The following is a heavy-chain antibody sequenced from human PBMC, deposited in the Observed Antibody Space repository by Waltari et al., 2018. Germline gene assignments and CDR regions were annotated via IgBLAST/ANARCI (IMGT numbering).Heavy chain of an antibody. CDR1: GFTVSSNY. CDR2: IYSGGST. CDR3: ARDDPPNYYGSGSYYNNY. D-gene: IGHD3-10*01. Sequence: EVQLVESGGGLIQPGGSLRLSCAASGFTVSSNYMSWVRQAPGKGLEWVSVIYSGGSTYYADSVKGRFTISRDNSKNTLYLQMNSLRAEDTAVYYCARDDPPNYYGSGSYYNNYWGQGTLVTVSS. J-gene: IGHJ4*02. V-gene: IGHV3-53*01.